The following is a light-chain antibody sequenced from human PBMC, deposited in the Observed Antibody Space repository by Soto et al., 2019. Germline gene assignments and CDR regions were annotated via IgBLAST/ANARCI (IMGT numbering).Light chain of an antibody. CDR2: YVS. V-gene: IGLV2-11*01. Sequence: QSALTQPRPVSGSPGQSVPISCTGTSSDVGGYNYVSWYQQHPGKAPKVMIYYVSERPSGVPDRFSGSKSGNTASLTISGLQAEDEADYYCCSYAGSPRYVLGTGTKLTVL. CDR3: CSYAGSPRYV. J-gene: IGLJ1*01. CDR1: SSDVGGYNY.